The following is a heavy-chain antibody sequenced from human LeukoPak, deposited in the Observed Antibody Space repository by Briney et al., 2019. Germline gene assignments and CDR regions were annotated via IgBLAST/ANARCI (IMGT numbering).Heavy chain of an antibody. J-gene: IGHJ4*02. CDR2: ISGSGGST. CDR1: GFTSSSYA. CDR3: AREEYSGSWYDY. D-gene: IGHD6-13*01. V-gene: IGHV3-23*01. Sequence: PGGSLRLSCAASGFTSSSYAMSWVRPAPGKGLEWVSAISGSGGSTYYADSVKGRFTISRDNSKNTLYLQMNSLRAEDTAVYYCAREEYSGSWYDYWGQGTLVTVSS.